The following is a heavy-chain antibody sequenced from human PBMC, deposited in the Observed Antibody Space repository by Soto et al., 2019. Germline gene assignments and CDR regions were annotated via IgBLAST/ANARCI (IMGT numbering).Heavy chain of an antibody. V-gene: IGHV4-31*03. CDR3: ASGIYSSGWYSPYFDY. D-gene: IGHD6-19*01. CDR1: GGSISSGGYY. J-gene: IGHJ4*02. CDR2: IYYSGST. Sequence: SETLSLTCTVSGGSISSGGYYWSWIRQHPGKGLEWIGYIYYSGSTYYNPSLKSRVTISVDTSKNQFSLKLSSVTAADTAVYYCASGIYSSGWYSPYFDYWGQGTLVTVSS.